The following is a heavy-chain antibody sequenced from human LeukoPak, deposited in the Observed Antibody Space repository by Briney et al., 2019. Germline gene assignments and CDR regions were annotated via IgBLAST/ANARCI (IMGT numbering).Heavy chain of an antibody. Sequence: GASVKVSCKASGYTFTSYYMHWVRQAPGQGLEWMGIINPSGGSTSYAQKFQGRVTMTRDTSTSTVYMELNSLRAEDTAVYYCAKDVGMTVGATDYWGQGTLVTVSS. CDR3: AKDVGMTVGATDY. CDR2: INPSGGST. CDR1: GYTFTSYY. V-gene: IGHV1-46*01. D-gene: IGHD1-26*01. J-gene: IGHJ4*02.